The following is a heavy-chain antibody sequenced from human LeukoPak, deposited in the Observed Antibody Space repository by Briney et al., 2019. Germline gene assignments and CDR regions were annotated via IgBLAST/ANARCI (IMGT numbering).Heavy chain of an antibody. V-gene: IGHV4-59*01. CDR2: IYYSGST. CDR3: AMAYSISWYYFDY. CDR1: GGSIRGYF. J-gene: IGHJ4*02. Sequence: SETLSLTCTVSGGSIRGYFWAWIRQPPGKGLEWIGYIYYSGSTNYSPSLKSRVTIAVDTSKNQFSLRLSSVTAADTAVYYCAMAYSISWYYFDYWGQGTLVTVSS. D-gene: IGHD6-13*01.